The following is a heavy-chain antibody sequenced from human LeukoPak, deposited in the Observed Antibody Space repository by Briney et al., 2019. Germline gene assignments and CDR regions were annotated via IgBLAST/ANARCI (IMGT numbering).Heavy chain of an antibody. CDR2: IYYSGST. V-gene: IGHV4-34*01. CDR1: GGSFSGYY. CDR3: ARQFYYGSGSYYYYMDV. Sequence: SETLSLTCAVYGGSFSGYYWSWIRQPPGKGLEWIGSIYYSGSTYYNPSLKSRVTISVDTSKNQFSLKLSSVTAADTAVYYCARQFYYGSGSYYYYMDVWGKGSTVTISS. D-gene: IGHD3-10*01. J-gene: IGHJ6*03.